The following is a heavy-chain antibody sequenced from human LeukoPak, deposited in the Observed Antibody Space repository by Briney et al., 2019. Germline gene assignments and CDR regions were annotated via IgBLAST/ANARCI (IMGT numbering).Heavy chain of an antibody. CDR1: GFTFDDYA. V-gene: IGHV3-43*02. CDR2: ILGDGGTT. Sequence: AGGSLRLSCVASGFTFDDYAMHWVRQAPGKGLEWVSLILGDGGTTYYADSVKGRFTISRDNSKNSLYLHMNSLRSEDTALYYFARGLRTGRRQFDYWGQGTLVTVSS. D-gene: IGHD3/OR15-3a*01. CDR3: ARGLRTGRRQFDY. J-gene: IGHJ4*02.